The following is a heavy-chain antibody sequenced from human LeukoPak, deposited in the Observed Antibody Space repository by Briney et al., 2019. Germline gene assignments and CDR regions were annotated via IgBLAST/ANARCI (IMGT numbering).Heavy chain of an antibody. V-gene: IGHV1-69*04. CDR3: VWGSGSYPVYGMDV. Sequence: ASVKVSCKASGGTLSSYAISWVRQAPGQGLEWMGRIIPILGIANYAQKFQGRVTITADKSTSTAYMELSSLRSEDTAVYYCVWGSGSYPVYGMDVWGQGTTVTVSS. D-gene: IGHD3-10*01. CDR1: GGTLSSYA. CDR2: IIPILGIA. J-gene: IGHJ6*02.